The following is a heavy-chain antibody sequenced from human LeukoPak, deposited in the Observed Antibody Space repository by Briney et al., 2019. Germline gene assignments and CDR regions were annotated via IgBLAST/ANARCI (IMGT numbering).Heavy chain of an antibody. Sequence: GRSLRLSCAASGFTFSTYTMHWVRQAPGKGLEWVAVISYDGGNKYYADSVKGRFTISRDNSKNTLYLQMNSLRTEDTAVYYCAGGTGDRPLDYWGQGTLVTVSS. D-gene: IGHD7-27*01. V-gene: IGHV3-30-3*01. J-gene: IGHJ4*02. CDR2: ISYDGGNK. CDR1: GFTFSTYT. CDR3: AGGTGDRPLDY.